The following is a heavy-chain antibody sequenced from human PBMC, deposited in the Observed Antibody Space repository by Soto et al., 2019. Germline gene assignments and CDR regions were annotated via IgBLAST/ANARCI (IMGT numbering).Heavy chain of an antibody. J-gene: IGHJ4*02. V-gene: IGHV3-74*01. CDR1: GFTFSNFW. D-gene: IGHD1-26*01. Sequence: GSLILSCPVSGFTFSNFWFHWVRQAPGKGLVWVARINTDGSVASHADSVKGRFTISRDNAKSTLYLQMNSLREGDSAMYYCARQTGLGATNYWGQGTLVTVYS. CDR3: ARQTGLGATNY. CDR2: INTDGSVA.